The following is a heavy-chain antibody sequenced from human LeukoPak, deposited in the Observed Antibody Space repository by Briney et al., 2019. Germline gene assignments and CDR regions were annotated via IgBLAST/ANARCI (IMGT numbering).Heavy chain of an antibody. Sequence: SETLSLTCTVSGGSISSYYWSWIRQPAGKGLEWIGRIYTSGSTDYNPSLKSRVTMSVDTSKNQFSLKLISVTAADTAVYYCAGHYGSGSYYPDAFDIWGQGTMVTVSS. CDR3: AGHYGSGSYYPDAFDI. V-gene: IGHV4-4*07. CDR1: GGSISSYY. D-gene: IGHD3-10*01. CDR2: IYTSGST. J-gene: IGHJ3*02.